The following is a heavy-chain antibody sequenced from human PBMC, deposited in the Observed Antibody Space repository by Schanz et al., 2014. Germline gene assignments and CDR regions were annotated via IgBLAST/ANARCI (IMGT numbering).Heavy chain of an antibody. V-gene: IGHV3-23*01. Sequence: EVQLLESGGGLVQPGGSLRLSCAASGFTFSSYAMTWVRQAPGKGLEWVSNISPTGSSTYYADSVKGRFTISRDNSKNTLYLQMKSLRVEDTAVYYCARDSGSHYLVDYWGQGTLVTVSS. CDR1: GFTFSSYA. CDR3: ARDSGSHYLVDY. CDR2: ISPTGSST. D-gene: IGHD1-26*01. J-gene: IGHJ4*02.